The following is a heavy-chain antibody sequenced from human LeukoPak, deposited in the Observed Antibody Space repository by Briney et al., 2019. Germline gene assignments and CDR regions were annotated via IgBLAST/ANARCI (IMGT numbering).Heavy chain of an antibody. D-gene: IGHD3-3*01. CDR3: AREGIWSGYYPFYYYYYMDV. V-gene: IGHV3-21*01. Sequence: GGSLRLSCAASGFTFSSYAMSWVRQAPGKGLEWVSSISSSSSYIYYADSVKGRFTISRDNAKNSLYLQMNSLRAEDTAVYYCAREGIWSGYYPFYYYYYMDVWGKGTTVTVSS. J-gene: IGHJ6*03. CDR2: ISSSSSYI. CDR1: GFTFSSYA.